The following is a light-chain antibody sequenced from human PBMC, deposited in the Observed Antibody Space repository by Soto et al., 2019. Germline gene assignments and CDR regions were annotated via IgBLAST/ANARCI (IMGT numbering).Light chain of an antibody. CDR2: GTS. V-gene: IGKV3-20*01. Sequence: EIVLTQSPATLYLSPGERATLSCRASQSVSSYLAWYQQKPGQAPRILIYGTSNRETGIPDRFSGSGSGTEFSLTISSLEPGDLAVYYCQQYGSSPRTFGQGTKVDIK. CDR3: QQYGSSPRT. CDR1: QSVSSY. J-gene: IGKJ1*01.